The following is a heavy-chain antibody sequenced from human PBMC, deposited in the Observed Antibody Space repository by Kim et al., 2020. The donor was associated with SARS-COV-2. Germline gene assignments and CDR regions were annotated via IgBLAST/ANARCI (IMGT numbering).Heavy chain of an antibody. Sequence: GGSLRLSCAASGFTFSSYAMSWVRQAPGKGLEWVSAISGSGGSTYYAAAVKGRFTISRDNSKNTRYLQMNSLRAEDTAVYYCASRGVFGWFDPWGQGTLVTVSS. V-gene: IGHV3-23*01. CDR3: ASRGVFGWFDP. CDR1: GFTFSSYA. CDR2: ISGSGGST. J-gene: IGHJ5*02. D-gene: IGHD3-16*01.